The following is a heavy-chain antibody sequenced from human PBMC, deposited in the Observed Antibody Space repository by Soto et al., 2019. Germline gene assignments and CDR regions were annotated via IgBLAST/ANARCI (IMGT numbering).Heavy chain of an antibody. J-gene: IGHJ4*02. CDR3: ARDQNYIAAYFFDS. Sequence: PGGSLRLSCAASGFNFSSYAMHWVRQAPGKGLEWVTVISYDGNDKHYADSVKGRFTISRDNSKNTLFLEMNSLRAEDTAVYYCARDQNYIAAYFFDSWGQGTLVTVSS. D-gene: IGHD6-13*01. V-gene: IGHV3-30-3*01. CDR1: GFNFSSYA. CDR2: ISYDGNDK.